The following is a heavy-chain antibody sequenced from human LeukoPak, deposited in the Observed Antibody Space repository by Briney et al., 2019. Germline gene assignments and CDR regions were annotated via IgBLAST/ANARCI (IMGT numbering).Heavy chain of an antibody. CDR1: GFTFSSYA. J-gene: IGHJ4*02. Sequence: GGSLRLSCAASGFTFSSYAMHWVRQAPGKGLEWVAVISYDGSNKYYADSVKGRFTISRDNSKNTLYLQMNSLRAEDTAVYYCARSDILWLGELSSLDYWGQGTLVTVSS. CDR2: ISYDGSNK. D-gene: IGHD3-10*01. CDR3: ARSDILWLGELSSLDY. V-gene: IGHV3-30-3*01.